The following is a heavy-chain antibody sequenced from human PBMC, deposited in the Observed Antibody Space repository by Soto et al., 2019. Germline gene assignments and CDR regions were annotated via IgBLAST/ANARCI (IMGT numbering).Heavy chain of an antibody. D-gene: IGHD6-19*01. V-gene: IGHV4-39*01. Sequence: QLQLQESGPGLVKPSETLSLTCTVSDDSIGRSNYFWSWIRQAPGQGLEWIGNIFYSGNTHYNPSLKSRVTNSLDTSNHHFSLRVSSVTAADSSVDYCARHLYSGDSSGSFGYWGPGALVIVSS. CDR2: IFYSGNT. CDR3: ARHLYSGDSSGSFGY. CDR1: DDSIGRSNYF. J-gene: IGHJ4*02.